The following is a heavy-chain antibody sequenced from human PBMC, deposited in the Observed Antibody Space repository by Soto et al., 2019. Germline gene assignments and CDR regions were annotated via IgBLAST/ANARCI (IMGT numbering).Heavy chain of an antibody. CDR1: GFTVSSYG. Sequence: GGSLRLSCAASGFTVSSYGMHWVRQAPGKGLEWVAVISYDGSNKYYADSVKGRFTISRDNSKNTLYLQMNSLRAEDTAVYYCAKELYSNYQNASDISGQGPIVTVSS. J-gene: IGHJ3*02. V-gene: IGHV3-30*18. CDR3: AKELYSNYQNASDI. CDR2: ISYDGSNK. D-gene: IGHD4-4*01.